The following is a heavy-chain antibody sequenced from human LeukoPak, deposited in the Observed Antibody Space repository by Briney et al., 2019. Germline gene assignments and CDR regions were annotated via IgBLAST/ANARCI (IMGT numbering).Heavy chain of an antibody. CDR2: IYTSGST. CDR3: LCSGGSRDAFDI. CDR1: GDSISGDY. Sequence: SETLSLTCTVSGDSISGDYWSWIRQPAGKGLEWIGRIYTSGSTNYNPSLKSRVTMSVDTSKNQFSLKLSSVTAADTAVYYCLCSGGSRDAFDIWGQGTMVTVSS. D-gene: IGHD2-15*01. V-gene: IGHV4-4*07. J-gene: IGHJ3*02.